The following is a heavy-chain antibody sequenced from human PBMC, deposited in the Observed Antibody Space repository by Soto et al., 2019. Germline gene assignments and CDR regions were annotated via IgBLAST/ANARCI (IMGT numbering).Heavy chain of an antibody. CDR2: IYYIDSI. Sequence: QVQLQESGPGLVKPSETLSLTCTVSGGSISSGYWSWIRQPPGKGLEWIGYIYYIDSINYNPSLKSRVIISVDTSKNQFSLSLTSVTAADTAVYYCARAYYDASGYGLDPWGQGTLVTVSS. J-gene: IGHJ5*02. D-gene: IGHD3-22*01. V-gene: IGHV4-59*01. CDR3: ARAYYDASGYGLDP. CDR1: GGSISSGY.